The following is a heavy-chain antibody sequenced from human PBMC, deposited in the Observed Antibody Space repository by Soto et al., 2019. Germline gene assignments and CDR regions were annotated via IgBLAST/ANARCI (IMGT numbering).Heavy chain of an antibody. CDR2: IWYDGSNK. CDR1: GFTFSSYG. V-gene: IGHV3-33*01. Sequence: LRLSCAASGFTFSSYGMHWVRQAPGKGLEWVAVIWYDGSNKYYADSVKGRFTISRDNSKNTLYLQMNSLRAEDTAVYYCARDGSLGYCTNGVCYAGTYYYYYGMDVWGQGTTVTVSS. CDR3: ARDGSLGYCTNGVCYAGTYYYYYGMDV. D-gene: IGHD2-8*01. J-gene: IGHJ6*02.